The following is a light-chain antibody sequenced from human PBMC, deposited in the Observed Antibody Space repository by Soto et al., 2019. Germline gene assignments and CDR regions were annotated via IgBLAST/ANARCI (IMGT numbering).Light chain of an antibody. J-gene: IGLJ1*01. CDR2: EVS. CDR3: SSYAGSSNV. V-gene: IGLV2-14*01. CDR1: SGDVGGYNY. Sequence: QSALAQPASVSGSPGQSITISCSGTSGDVGGYNYVSWYQQYPGKAPKLMLYEVSKRPSGVSNRFSGSKSGKTASLTISGLQAEDEADYYCSSYAGSSNVFGTGTKLTVL.